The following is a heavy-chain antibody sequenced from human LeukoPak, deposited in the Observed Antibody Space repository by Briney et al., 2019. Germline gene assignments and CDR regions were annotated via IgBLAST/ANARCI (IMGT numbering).Heavy chain of an antibody. J-gene: IGHJ4*02. CDR1: GLTFSSYN. CDR2: ISYSSRAR. CDR3: ARAYCSSTSCFG. V-gene: IGHV3-48*01. Sequence: QTGGSLRLSYAASGLTFSSYNMNWVRQAPGKGLEWVSSISYSSRARYYADSVKGRFTISRDNFKDSLYLQMDSLRAEDTAVYYCARAYCSSTSCFGWGQGTLVTVSS. D-gene: IGHD2-2*01.